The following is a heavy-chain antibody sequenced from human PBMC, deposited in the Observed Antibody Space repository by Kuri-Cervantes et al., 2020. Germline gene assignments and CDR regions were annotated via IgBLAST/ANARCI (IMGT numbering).Heavy chain of an antibody. CDR2: IGNNSGTI. D-gene: IGHD5-18*01. Sequence: GESLKIYCAASGFTFSSYSMNWIRQAPGKGLEWVSYIGNNSGTIYYADSVKGRFTISRDNAKNSLYLQMNSLRAEDTAVYYCTRDTAMVIYYFDYWGQGTLVTVSS. CDR3: TRDTAMVIYYFDY. V-gene: IGHV3-48*04. J-gene: IGHJ4*02. CDR1: GFTFSSYS.